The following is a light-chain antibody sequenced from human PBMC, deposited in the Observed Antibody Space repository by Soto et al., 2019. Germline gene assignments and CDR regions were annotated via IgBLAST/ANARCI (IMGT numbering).Light chain of an antibody. CDR1: QSVLFNSNNKNY. Sequence: DIVMTQSPDSLAVSLDERATINCKSSQSVLFNSNNKNYLAWYQQQPGQPPKLLIYWASTRESGVPDRFSGSGSGTDFTLTISSLQAEDVAVYYCQQYYSTPFTFGQGTRLEIK. V-gene: IGKV4-1*01. J-gene: IGKJ5*01. CDR3: QQYYSTPFT. CDR2: WAS.